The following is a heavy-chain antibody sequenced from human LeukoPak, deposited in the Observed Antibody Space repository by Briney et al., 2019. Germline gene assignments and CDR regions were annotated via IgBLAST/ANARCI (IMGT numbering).Heavy chain of an antibody. D-gene: IGHD6-13*01. CDR3: ARGGSLGDY. CDR1: RFTFGTYS. V-gene: IGHV3-48*01. CDR2: ISSSGSTI. Sequence: GGSLRLSCAASRFTFGTYSMNWVRQAPGKGLEWVSYISSSGSTIHYADSVKGRFTISRDSAKNSLFLQMNSLRAEDTAVYYCARGGSLGDYWGQGTLVTVSS. J-gene: IGHJ4*02.